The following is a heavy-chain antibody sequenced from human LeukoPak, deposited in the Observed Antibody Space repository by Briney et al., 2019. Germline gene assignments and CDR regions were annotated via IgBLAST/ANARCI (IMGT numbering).Heavy chain of an antibody. Sequence: VSVKVSCKASGYTFTGHYMHWVRQAPGQGLEWMGWINPNSAGTYFAQKFQGRVTLTRDTSLSTAYMDLSSLRSDDTAVYYCARSPLIDHPYFDYWGQGTLVTISS. CDR1: GYTFTGHY. J-gene: IGHJ4*02. CDR2: INPNSAGT. CDR3: ARSPLIDHPYFDY. V-gene: IGHV1-2*02.